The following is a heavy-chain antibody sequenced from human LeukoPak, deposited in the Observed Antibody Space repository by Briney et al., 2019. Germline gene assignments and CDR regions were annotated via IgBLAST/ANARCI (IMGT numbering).Heavy chain of an antibody. J-gene: IGHJ4*02. CDR2: ISAYNGNT. CDR1: GYTFTSYG. CDR3: ARDQGGDYYDSSGYPPFDY. D-gene: IGHD3-22*01. Sequence: ASVEVSCKASGYTFTSYGISWVRQAPGQGLEWMGWISAYNGNTNYAQKLQGRVTMTTDTSTSTAYMELRSLRSDDTAVYYCARDQGGDYYDSSGYPPFDYWGQGTLVTVSS. V-gene: IGHV1-18*01.